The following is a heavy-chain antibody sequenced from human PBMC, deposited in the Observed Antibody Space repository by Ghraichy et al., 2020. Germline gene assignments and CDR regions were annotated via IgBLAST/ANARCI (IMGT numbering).Heavy chain of an antibody. V-gene: IGHV3-15*01. CDR3: TTAGGYCSGTNCYHFDY. J-gene: IGHJ4*02. CDR1: GFSFDNAW. D-gene: IGHD2-2*01. Sequence: GGSLRLSCAASGFSFDNAWMSWVRQAPGKGLEWVGRMKSKTDGGTTDYAAPVKGTFTISRDDPKNMLYLQMNSLKTEDTAVYYCTTAGGYCSGTNCYHFDYWGQGTLVTVSS. CDR2: MKSKTDGGTT.